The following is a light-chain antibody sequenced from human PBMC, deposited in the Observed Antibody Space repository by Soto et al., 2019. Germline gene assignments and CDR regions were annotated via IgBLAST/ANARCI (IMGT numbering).Light chain of an antibody. Sequence: QSALTQPAAVSGSPGQSITISCTGTSSDVGNYNYVSWFQHHPGKAPMLIIYEVSNRPSGVSNRFSGSKSGNTASLTISGLQPEDEADYYCSSYTTSSTWVFGGWTKLTLL. V-gene: IGLV2-14*01. CDR1: SSDVGNYNY. CDR2: EVS. CDR3: SSYTTSSTWV. J-gene: IGLJ3*02.